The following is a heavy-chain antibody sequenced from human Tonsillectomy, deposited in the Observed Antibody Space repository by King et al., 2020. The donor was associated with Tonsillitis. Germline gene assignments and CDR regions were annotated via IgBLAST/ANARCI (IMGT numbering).Heavy chain of an antibody. CDR1: GYTFTSYD. CDR2: MNSNSGNE. D-gene: IGHD6-6*01. J-gene: IGHJ6*02. Sequence: VQLVESGAEVKKPGASVEVSCKASGYTFTSYDIHWVRQATGQGLEGMGWMNSNSGNEGYAQKFQGRSTMTRNTSISKVYMELSNLRSEDTAVYFCARVLGYSRSSVDNNYSMDVWGQGTTVTVSS. CDR3: ARVLGYSRSSVDNNYSMDV. V-gene: IGHV1-8*01.